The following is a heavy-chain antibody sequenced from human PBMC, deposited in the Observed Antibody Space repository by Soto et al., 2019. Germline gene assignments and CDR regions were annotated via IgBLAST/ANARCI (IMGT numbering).Heavy chain of an antibody. CDR2: INHSGST. J-gene: IGHJ4*02. CDR1: GGSFSGYY. V-gene: IGHV4-34*01. CDR3: ARLNSGGWYARYYFDY. Sequence: PSETLSLTCAVYGGSFSGYYWSWIRQPPGKGLEWIGEINHSGSTNYNPSLKSRVTISVDTSKNQFSLKLSSVTAADTAVYYCARLNSGGWYARYYFDYWGQGTLVTVSS. D-gene: IGHD6-19*01.